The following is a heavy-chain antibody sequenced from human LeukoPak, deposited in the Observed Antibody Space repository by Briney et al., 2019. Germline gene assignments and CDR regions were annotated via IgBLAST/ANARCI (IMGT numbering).Heavy chain of an antibody. D-gene: IGHD6-19*01. J-gene: IGHJ4*02. CDR1: GYTFTSYG. Sequence: ASVKVSCKASGYTFTSYGISWVRQAPGQGLEWVGWISAYNGNTNYAQKLQGRVTMTTDTSTSTAYMELRSLRSDDTAVYYCARGGPIAVAGHYFDYWGQGTLVTVSS. V-gene: IGHV1-18*01. CDR2: ISAYNGNT. CDR3: ARGGPIAVAGHYFDY.